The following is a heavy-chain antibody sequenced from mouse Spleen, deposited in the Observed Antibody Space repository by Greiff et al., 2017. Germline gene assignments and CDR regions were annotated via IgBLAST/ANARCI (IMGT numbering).Heavy chain of an antibody. Sequence: QVQLQQPGAELVKPGASVKLSCKASGYTFTSYWMQWVKQRPGQGLEWIGEIDPSDSYTNYNQKFKGKATLTVDTSSSTAYMQLSSLTSEDSAVYYCARYQLRTYWGQGTTLTVSS. CDR1: GYTFTSYW. CDR2: IDPSDSYT. CDR3: ARYQLRTY. J-gene: IGHJ2*01. D-gene: IGHD3-2*02. V-gene: IGHV1-50*01.